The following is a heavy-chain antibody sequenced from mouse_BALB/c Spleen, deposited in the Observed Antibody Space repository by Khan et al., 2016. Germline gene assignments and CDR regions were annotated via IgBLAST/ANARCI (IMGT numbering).Heavy chain of an antibody. J-gene: IGHJ3*01. V-gene: IGHV3-8*02. CDR3: ARGDGPWFAY. CDR2: ISYSGST. CDR1: GDSITSGY. Sequence: EVQLQEAGPSLVKPSQTLSLTCSVTGDSITSGYWNWIRKFPGNKLEYMGYISYSGSTYYNPSLKSLISITRDTSKNQYYLQLNSVTTEDTASYYCARGDGPWFAYWGQGTLVTVSA. D-gene: IGHD2-3*01.